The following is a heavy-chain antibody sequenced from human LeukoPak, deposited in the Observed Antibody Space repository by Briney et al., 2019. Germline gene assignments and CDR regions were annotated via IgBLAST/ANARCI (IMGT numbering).Heavy chain of an antibody. V-gene: IGHV3-21*04. CDR2: ISSSSSYI. D-gene: IGHD3-10*01. J-gene: IGHJ3*02. CDR3: ARDLMFRGETGAFDI. CDR1: GFTFSSYS. Sequence: GGSLRLSCAASGFTFSSYSMNWVRQAPGKGLEWVSSISSSSSYIYYADSVKGRFTISRDNSKNTLYLQMTSLRAEDTAVYYCARDLMFRGETGAFDIWGQGTMVTVSS.